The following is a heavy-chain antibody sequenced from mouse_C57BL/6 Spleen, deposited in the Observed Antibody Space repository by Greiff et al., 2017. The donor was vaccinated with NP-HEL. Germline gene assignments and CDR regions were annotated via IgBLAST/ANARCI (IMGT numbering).Heavy chain of an antibody. CDR3: ARGNDYDDYAMDY. J-gene: IGHJ4*01. V-gene: IGHV1-85*01. CDR2: IYPRDGST. Sequence: VQLVESGPELVKPGASVKLSCKASGYTFTSYDINWVKQRPRQGLEWIGWIYPRDGSTKYNEKFKGKATLTVDTSSSTAYMELHSLTSEDSAVYFCARGNDYDDYAMDYWGQGTSVTVSS. D-gene: IGHD2-4*01. CDR1: GYTFTSYD.